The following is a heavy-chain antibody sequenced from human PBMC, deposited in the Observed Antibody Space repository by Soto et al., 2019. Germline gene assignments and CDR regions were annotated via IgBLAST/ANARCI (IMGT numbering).Heavy chain of an antibody. J-gene: IGHJ6*02. D-gene: IGHD2-15*01. CDR1: GGSISSGGYY. V-gene: IGHV4-31*03. Sequence: QVQLQESGPGLVKPSQTLSLTCTVSGGSISSGGYYWSWIRQHPGKGLEWIGYIYYSGSTYYNPSLKSRVTXSVPTXXNQFSLKLSSVTAADTAVYYCARDCWYYSYYGMDVWGQGTTVTVSS. CDR2: IYYSGST. CDR3: ARDCWYYSYYGMDV.